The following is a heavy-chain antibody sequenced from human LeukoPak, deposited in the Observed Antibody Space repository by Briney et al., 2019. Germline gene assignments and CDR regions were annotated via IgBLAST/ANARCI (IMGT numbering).Heavy chain of an antibody. D-gene: IGHD1-26*01. CDR2: INPNSGGT. J-gene: IGHJ4*02. Sequence: GASVKVSCKASGYTFTDYYIHWVRQAPGQGLEWMGWINPNSGGTNFAQRFQGRVTMTRDTSISTAYMEVRSLRSDDTAVYYCAREVGRGFDYWGQGTLVTVSS. V-gene: IGHV1-2*02. CDR3: AREVGRGFDY. CDR1: GYTFTDYY.